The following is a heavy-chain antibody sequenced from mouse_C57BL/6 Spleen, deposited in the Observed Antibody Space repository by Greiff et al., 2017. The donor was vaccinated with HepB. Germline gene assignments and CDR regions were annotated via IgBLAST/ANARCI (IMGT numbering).Heavy chain of an antibody. CDR1: GYTFTSYT. J-gene: IGHJ4*01. CDR2: INPSSGYT. D-gene: IGHD1-1*01. Sequence: QVQLKESGAELARPGASVKMSCKASGYTFTSYTMHWVKQRPGQGLEWIGYINPSSGYTKYNQKFKDKATLTADKSSSTAYMQLSSLTSEDSAVYYCAREVAKKAMDYWGQGTSVTVSS. CDR3: AREVAKKAMDY. V-gene: IGHV1-4*01.